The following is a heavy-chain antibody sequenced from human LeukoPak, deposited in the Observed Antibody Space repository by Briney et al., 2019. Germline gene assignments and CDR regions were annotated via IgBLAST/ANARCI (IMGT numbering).Heavy chain of an antibody. J-gene: IGHJ4*02. V-gene: IGHV1-2*02. CDR1: GYTFTGYY. D-gene: IGHD3-16*01. CDR2: INLNSGDT. Sequence: GASVKVSCKASGYTFTGYYIHWVRQAPGQGLEWMGWINLNSGDTNYAQKFQGRVAMTRDTSISTAYMELSRLRSDDRAVYYCARGVLRDHFDYWGQGTLVIVSS. CDR3: ARGVLRDHFDY.